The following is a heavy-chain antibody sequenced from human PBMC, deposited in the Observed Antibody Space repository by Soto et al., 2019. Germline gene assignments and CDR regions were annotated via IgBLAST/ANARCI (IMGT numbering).Heavy chain of an antibody. CDR3: AREVVVVAATLSYFDY. CDR1: GGSISSGGYY. J-gene: IGHJ4*02. CDR2: IYYSGST. V-gene: IGHV4-31*03. Sequence: QVQLQESGPGLVKPSQTLSLTCTVSGGSISSGGYYWSWIRQHPGKGLEWIGYIYYSGSTYYNPALKSRVTISVDTSKNQFSLKLSSVTAADTAVYYCAREVVVVAATLSYFDYWGQGTLVTVSS. D-gene: IGHD2-15*01.